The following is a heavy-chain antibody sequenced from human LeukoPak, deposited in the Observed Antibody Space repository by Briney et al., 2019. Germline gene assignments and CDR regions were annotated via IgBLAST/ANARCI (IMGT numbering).Heavy chain of an antibody. D-gene: IGHD2-2*01. Sequence: SETLSLTCTVSGGSISGYYCSWIRQPAGEGLEWIGRIYTSGSTNYNPSLKSRVTMSVDTSKNQFSLKLSSVTAADTAVYYCARGDVGYCSSTSCYDAFDIWGQGTMVTVSS. CDR3: ARGDVGYCSSTSCYDAFDI. CDR1: GGSISGYY. V-gene: IGHV4-4*07. CDR2: IYTSGST. J-gene: IGHJ3*02.